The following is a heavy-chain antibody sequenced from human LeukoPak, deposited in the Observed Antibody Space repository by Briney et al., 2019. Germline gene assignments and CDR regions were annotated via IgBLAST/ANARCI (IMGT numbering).Heavy chain of an antibody. V-gene: IGHV1-46*01. Sequence: ASVKVSCKASGYTFTNYYIHWVRQAPGQGLECMGIINPSGGSTSYAQKFQGRVTMTRDMSTSTVYMELSSLRSEDTAVYYCARPRYSSSSQGSYYYMDVWGKGTTVTVSS. CDR2: INPSGGST. J-gene: IGHJ6*03. CDR1: GYTFTNYY. CDR3: ARPRYSSSSQGSYYYMDV. D-gene: IGHD6-6*01.